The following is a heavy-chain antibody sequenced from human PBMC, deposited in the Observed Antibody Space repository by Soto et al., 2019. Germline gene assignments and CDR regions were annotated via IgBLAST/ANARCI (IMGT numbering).Heavy chain of an antibody. V-gene: IGHV3-23*01. CDR1: GFTFSSYA. J-gene: IGHJ4*02. D-gene: IGHD7-27*01. CDR3: ALNGEPRDRPY. CDR2: ISGSGGST. Sequence: EVQLLESGGGLVQPGGSLRLSCAASGFTFSSYAMSWVRQAPGKGLEWVSAISGSGGSTYYADSVKGRFTIPRDNSKNTLYLQMNSLRAEDTAVYYCALNGEPRDRPYWGQGTLVTVSS.